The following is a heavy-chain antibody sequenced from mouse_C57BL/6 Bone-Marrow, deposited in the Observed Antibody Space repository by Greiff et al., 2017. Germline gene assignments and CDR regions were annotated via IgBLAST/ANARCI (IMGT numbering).Heavy chain of an antibody. Sequence: EVQLQESGPGLVKPSQSLSLTCSVTGYSITSGYYWNWIRQFPGNKLEWMGYISYDGSNNYNPYLKNRISITRDTSKNQVFLQLKSVTTEDTATYYCARGQRGFAYWGQGTLVTVSA. CDR3: ARGQRGFAY. J-gene: IGHJ3*01. CDR2: ISYDGSN. V-gene: IGHV3-6*01. CDR1: GYSITSGYY. D-gene: IGHD3-3*01.